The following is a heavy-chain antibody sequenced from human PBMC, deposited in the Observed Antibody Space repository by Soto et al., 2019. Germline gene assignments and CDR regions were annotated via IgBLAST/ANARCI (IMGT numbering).Heavy chain of an antibody. CDR2: IIPIFGTA. Sequence: QVQLVQSGAEVKKPGSSVTVSCKASGGTFSSYAISWVRQAPGQGLEWMGGIIPIFGTANYAQKFQGRVTITADESTSTAYMELSSLRSEDTAVYYCARDTSGSSGWYGPWAFDPWGQGTLVTVSS. V-gene: IGHV1-69*01. CDR3: ARDTSGSSGWYGPWAFDP. CDR1: GGTFSSYA. J-gene: IGHJ5*02. D-gene: IGHD6-19*01.